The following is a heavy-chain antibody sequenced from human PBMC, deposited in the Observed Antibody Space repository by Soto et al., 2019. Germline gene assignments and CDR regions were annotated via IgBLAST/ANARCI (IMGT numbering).Heavy chain of an antibody. CDR1: GYNFTNFD. CDR3: ARLAEYCNGIKCYSNFDF. Sequence: ASVKVSCKTSGYNFTNFDINWVRQAPGRGLVWMGWMNPSSGETGSAQDFQGRVTMTRDISTRTFFMQLTSLRSEDTAIYYCARLAEYCNGIKCYSNFDFWGRGTQVTVSS. CDR2: MNPSSGET. J-gene: IGHJ4*01. D-gene: IGHD2-15*01. V-gene: IGHV1-8*01.